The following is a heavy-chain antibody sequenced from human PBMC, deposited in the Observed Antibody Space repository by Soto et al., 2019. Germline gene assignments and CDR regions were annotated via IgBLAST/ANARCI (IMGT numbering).Heavy chain of an antibody. CDR2: ISYDGSNK. D-gene: IGHD3-22*01. V-gene: IGHV3-30*18. CDR1: GFTFSSYG. CDR3: AKEDYYDSSGYFDV. J-gene: IGHJ4*02. Sequence: GGSLRLSCAASGFTFSSYGMHWVRQAPGKGLEWVAVISYDGSNKYYADSVKGRFTISRDNSKNTLYLQMNSLRAEDTAVYYCAKEDYYDSSGYFDVWGQGTRVTVSS.